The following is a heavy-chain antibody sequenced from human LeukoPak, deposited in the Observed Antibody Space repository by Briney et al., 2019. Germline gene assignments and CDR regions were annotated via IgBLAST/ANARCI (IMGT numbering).Heavy chain of an antibody. CDR1: GGTFSDYA. CDR3: AVMIGIVGATDGFDI. CDR2: FIPILGTA. J-gene: IGHJ3*02. D-gene: IGHD1-26*01. V-gene: IGHV1-69*10. Sequence: EASVKVSCKASGGTFSDYALNWVRQAPGQGLEWMGVFIPILGTANSTQKFQGRVTITADISTNTVYMELSSLRSEDTAVYYCAVMIGIVGATDGFDIWGQGTMVIVSS.